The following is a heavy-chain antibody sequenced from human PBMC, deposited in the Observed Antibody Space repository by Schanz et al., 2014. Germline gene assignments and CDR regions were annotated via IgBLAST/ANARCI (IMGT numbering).Heavy chain of an antibody. CDR2: ITGASDHI. D-gene: IGHD5-12*01. CDR3: ARKVVATIGGYYDN. J-gene: IGHJ4*02. CDR1: GFSFGNYG. Sequence: EVQLVESGGGLIQPGGSLRLSCEASGFSFGNYGMSWVRQAPGKGLEWVSGITGASDHIDYADSVRGRFTISRDNAENTLFLQMNSLRAEDTAVYYCARKVVATIGGYYDNWGQGTLVIVSS. V-gene: IGHV3-23*04.